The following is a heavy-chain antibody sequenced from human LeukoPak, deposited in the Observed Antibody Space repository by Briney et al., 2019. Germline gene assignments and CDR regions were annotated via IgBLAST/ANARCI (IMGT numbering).Heavy chain of an antibody. D-gene: IGHD5-12*01. V-gene: IGHV3-30*04. CDR3: ASDYEGFEH. CDR2: ISYDLSTT. Sequence: GGSLRLSCEASGFAFATYTMHWVRQAPGKGLEWVAVISYDLSTTDYADSVKGRFTISRDNSKKTLFLEMNSLTSDDTALYYCASDYEGFEHWGQGVLVIVSS. CDR1: GFAFATYT. J-gene: IGHJ4*02.